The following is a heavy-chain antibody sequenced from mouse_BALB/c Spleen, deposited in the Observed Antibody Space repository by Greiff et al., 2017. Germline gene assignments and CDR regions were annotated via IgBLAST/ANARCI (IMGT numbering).Heavy chain of an antibody. CDR2: ISSGSSTI. Sequence: EVMLVESGGGLVRPGGSRKLSCAASGFTFSSFGMHWVRQAPEKGLEWVAYISSGSSTIYYADTVKGRFTISRDNPKNTLFLQMTSLRSEDTAMYYCARRGNYRDYFDYWGQGTTLTVSS. CDR1: GFTFSSFG. D-gene: IGHD2-1*01. CDR3: ARRGNYRDYFDY. V-gene: IGHV5-17*02. J-gene: IGHJ2*01.